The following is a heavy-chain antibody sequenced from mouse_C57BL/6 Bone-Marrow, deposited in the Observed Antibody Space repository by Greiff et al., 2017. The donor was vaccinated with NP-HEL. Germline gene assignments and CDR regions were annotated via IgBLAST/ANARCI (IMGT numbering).Heavy chain of an antibody. J-gene: IGHJ3*01. CDR3: ARGGYGPAWFAY. CDR1: GYTFTSYW. V-gene: IGHV1-55*01. Sequence: QVQLKQSGAELVKPGASVKMSCKASGYTFTSYWITWVKQRPGQGLEWIGDIYPGSGSTNYNEKFKSKATLTVDTSSSTAYMQLSSLTSEDSAVYYCARGGYGPAWFAYWGQGTLVTVSA. D-gene: IGHD1-1*02. CDR2: IYPGSGST.